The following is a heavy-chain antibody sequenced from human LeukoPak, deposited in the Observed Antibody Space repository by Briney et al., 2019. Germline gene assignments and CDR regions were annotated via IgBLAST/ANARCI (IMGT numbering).Heavy chain of an antibody. CDR1: GFTFSSYG. CDR3: AKGDHDYGDYDAFDI. CDR2: IRYDGSNK. V-gene: IGHV3-30*02. Sequence: PGGSLRLSCAASGFTFSSYGMHWVRQAPGKGLEWVAFIRYDGSNKYYADSVKGRFTISRDNSKNTLYLQMNSPRAEDTAVYYCAKGDHDYGDYDAFDIWGQGTMVTVSS. J-gene: IGHJ3*02. D-gene: IGHD4-17*01.